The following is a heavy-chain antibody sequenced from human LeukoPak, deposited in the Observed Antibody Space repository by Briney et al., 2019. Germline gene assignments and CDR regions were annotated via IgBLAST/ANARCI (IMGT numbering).Heavy chain of an antibody. J-gene: IGHJ4*02. V-gene: IGHV3-23*01. CDR1: GFTFSNYA. CDR2: ISASGDRK. Sequence: GGSLRLSCAASGFTFSNYAMTWVRQAPGKGLEWVSSISASGDRKYYTESVKGRFTISRDNSKTTLYLQMNSLRAEDTAVYYCAKNVWGTSPYYFDDWGQGTLVTVSS. D-gene: IGHD3-16*01. CDR3: AKNVWGTSPYYFDD.